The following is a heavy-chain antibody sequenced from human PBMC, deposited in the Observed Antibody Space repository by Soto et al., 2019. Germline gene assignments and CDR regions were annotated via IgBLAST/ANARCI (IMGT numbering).Heavy chain of an antibody. Sequence: ASVKVSCKASGYTFTGYYMHWVRQAPGQGLEWMGWINPNSRGTNYAQKFQGWVTMTRDTSISTAYMELSRLRSDDTAVYYCARDHDPGWHPRSYGPGFDPWGQGTLVTVSS. J-gene: IGHJ5*02. CDR1: GYTFTGYY. D-gene: IGHD5-18*01. CDR3: ARDHDPGWHPRSYGPGFDP. CDR2: INPNSRGT. V-gene: IGHV1-2*04.